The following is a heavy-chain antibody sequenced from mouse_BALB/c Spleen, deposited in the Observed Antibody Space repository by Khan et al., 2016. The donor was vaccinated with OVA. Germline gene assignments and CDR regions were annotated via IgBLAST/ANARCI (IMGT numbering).Heavy chain of an antibody. Sequence: EVELVESGGGLVKPGGSLKLSCAASGFTFSSYAMSWVRQTPEKRLEWVASISSGGSTYYSDSVKGRFTISRDNARNILYLQMSSLRSEDSAMYYFVRDYNCGTGYFDVWGAGTTVTVSS. CDR1: GFTFSSYA. D-gene: IGHD1-1*01. V-gene: IGHV5-6-5*01. CDR3: VRDYNCGTGYFDV. CDR2: ISSGGST. J-gene: IGHJ1*01.